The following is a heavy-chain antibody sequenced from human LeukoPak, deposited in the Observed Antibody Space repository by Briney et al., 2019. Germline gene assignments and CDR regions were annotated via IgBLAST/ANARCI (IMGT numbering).Heavy chain of an antibody. CDR3: ARSYCSSASCPIDY. CDR2: ISYDGTNK. D-gene: IGHD2-2*01. CDR1: GFTFSSYA. V-gene: IGHV3-30-3*01. J-gene: IGHJ4*02. Sequence: PGGSLRLSCAASGFTFSSYAMHWVRQAPGKGLEWVAVISYDGTNKHYADSVKGRFTISRDNSKNTLYLQMNNLRSEDTAMYYCARSYCSSASCPIDYWGQGTLVTVSS.